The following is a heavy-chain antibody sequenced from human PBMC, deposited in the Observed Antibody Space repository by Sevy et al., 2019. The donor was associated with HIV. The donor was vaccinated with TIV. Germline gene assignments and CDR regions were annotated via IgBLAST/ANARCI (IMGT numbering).Heavy chain of an antibody. V-gene: IGHV3-11*01. D-gene: IGHD5-12*01. Sequence: GGSLRLSCAASEFTFSDYYMSWIRQAPGKGLEWVSYISSSGSTIYYADSVKGRFTISRDNAKNSLYLQMNSLRAEDTAVYYCARDPPPYSGYDYDSPLDYYYGMDVWGQGTTVTVSS. CDR1: EFTFSDYY. CDR2: ISSSGSTI. J-gene: IGHJ6*02. CDR3: ARDPPPYSGYDYDSPLDYYYGMDV.